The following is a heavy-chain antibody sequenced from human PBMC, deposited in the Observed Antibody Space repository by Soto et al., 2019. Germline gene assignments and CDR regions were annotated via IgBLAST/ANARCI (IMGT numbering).Heavy chain of an antibody. CDR3: ARGAGWQAIFGVVTSSYYYGMDV. V-gene: IGHV4-59*01. CDR2: IYYSGST. CDR1: GGSISSYY. Sequence: SETLSLTCTVSGGSISSYYWSWIRQPPGKGLEWIGYIYYSGSTNYNPSLKSRVTISVDTCKNQFSLKLSSVTAADTAVYYCARGAGWQAIFGVVTSSYYYGMDVWGQGTTVTVSS. J-gene: IGHJ6*02. D-gene: IGHD3-3*01.